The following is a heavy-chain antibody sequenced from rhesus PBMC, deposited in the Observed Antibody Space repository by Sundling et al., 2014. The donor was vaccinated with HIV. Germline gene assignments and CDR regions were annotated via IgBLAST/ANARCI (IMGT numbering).Heavy chain of an antibody. Sequence: EVQLVETGGGLVQPGGSLKLSCAASGFTFSSYGMSWVRQAPGKGLEWVSAINSGGGSTHYADSVKGRFTISRDNTKNTLSLQMNSLRPEDTAVYYCAKSTIFTALRFWFDYWGQGVLVTVSS. CDR3: AKSTIFTALRFWFDY. J-gene: IGHJ4*01. V-gene: IGHV3S42*01. CDR1: GFTFSSYG. D-gene: IGHD2-27*01. CDR2: INSGGGST.